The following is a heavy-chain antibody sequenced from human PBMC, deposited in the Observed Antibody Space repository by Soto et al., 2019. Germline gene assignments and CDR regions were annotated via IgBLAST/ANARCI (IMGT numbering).Heavy chain of an antibody. D-gene: IGHD3-22*01. J-gene: IGHJ4*02. V-gene: IGHV4-34*01. CDR3: ATLDYAPSNLYDSSGPD. Sequence: PSETLSLTCAVYGGSFSGYYWSWIRQPPGKGLEWIGEINHSGSTNYNPSLKSRVTISVDTSKNQFSLKLSSVTAADTAVYYCATLDYAPSNLYDSSGPDWGQGTLVTVSS. CDR2: INHSGST. CDR1: GGSFSGYY.